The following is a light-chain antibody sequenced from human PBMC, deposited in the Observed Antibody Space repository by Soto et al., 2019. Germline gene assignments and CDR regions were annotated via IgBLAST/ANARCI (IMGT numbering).Light chain of an antibody. J-gene: IGKJ1*01. CDR2: GAS. V-gene: IGKV3-15*01. CDR1: QSVSSN. Sequence: EIVMTQSPATLSVSPGERATLSCRASQSVSSNLAWYQQKPGQAPRLLIYGASTRATGIPARFSGSGSGTEFTLTICSLQSEDFAVYYCQQYNNWPPWTFGHGTKVEIK. CDR3: QQYNNWPPWT.